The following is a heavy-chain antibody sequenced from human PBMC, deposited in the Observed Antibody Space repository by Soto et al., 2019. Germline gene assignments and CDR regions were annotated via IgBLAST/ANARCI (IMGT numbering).Heavy chain of an antibody. CDR1: GYTFTGYD. D-gene: IGHD6-6*01. J-gene: IGHJ6*02. CDR2: MNPNRGNT. CDR3: ARGGYSRSSGHPDYSSGMDV. V-gene: IGHV1-8*01. Sequence: ASVKVSCKASGYTFTGYDINWVRQATGQGLEWMGWMNPNRGNTGYAQKFQGRVTMTRNTSISTAYMALSSLRSEDTAVYYCARGGYSRSSGHPDYSSGMDVWGQGTTVTVSS.